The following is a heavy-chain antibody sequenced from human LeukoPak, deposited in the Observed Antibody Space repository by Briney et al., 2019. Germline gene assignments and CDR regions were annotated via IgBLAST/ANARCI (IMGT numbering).Heavy chain of an antibody. CDR2: IPYDGSNK. J-gene: IGHJ4*02. CDR3: AKDRRDGGYPYYFDY. CDR1: GFTFSSYA. V-gene: IGHV3-30*04. D-gene: IGHD5-12*01. Sequence: GGSLRLSCAASGFTFSSYAMHWVRQAPGKGLEWVAVIPYDGSNKYYADSVKGRFTISRDNSKNTLYLQMNSLRAEDTAVYYCAKDRRDGGYPYYFDYWGQGTLVTVSS.